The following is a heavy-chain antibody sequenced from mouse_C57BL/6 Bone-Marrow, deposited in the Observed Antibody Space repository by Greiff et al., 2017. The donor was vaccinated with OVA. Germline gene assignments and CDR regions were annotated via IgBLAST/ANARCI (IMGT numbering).Heavy chain of an antibody. D-gene: IGHD3-2*02. Sequence: VQLKQSGTVLARPGASVKMSCKTSGYTFTSYWMHWVKQRPGQGLEWIGAIYPGNSDTSYNQKFKGKAKLTAVTSASTAYMELSSLTNEDSAVYYCTQLRLRPAWFAYWGQGTLVTVSA. CDR2: IYPGNSDT. J-gene: IGHJ3*01. CDR3: TQLRLRPAWFAY. CDR1: GYTFTSYW. V-gene: IGHV1-5*01.